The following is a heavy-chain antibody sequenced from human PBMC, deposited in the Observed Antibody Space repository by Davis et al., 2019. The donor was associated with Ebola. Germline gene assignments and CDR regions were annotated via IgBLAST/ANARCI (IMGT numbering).Heavy chain of an antibody. CDR1: GYTFSSYV. J-gene: IGHJ4*02. CDR2: ISAYSGNT. Sequence: ASVKVSCKASGYTFSSYVITWVRQAPGQGLEWMGWISAYSGNTNYAQKFQGRVTLTADESTSTAYMELTNLRSDDTAVYYCAREVGETKLDQWGQGTLVTVSS. V-gene: IGHV1-18*01. D-gene: IGHD1-26*01. CDR3: AREVGETKLDQ.